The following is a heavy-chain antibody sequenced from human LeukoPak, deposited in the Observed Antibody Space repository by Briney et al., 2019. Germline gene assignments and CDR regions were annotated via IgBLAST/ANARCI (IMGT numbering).Heavy chain of an antibody. CDR1: GFTFSSYW. D-gene: IGHD6-13*01. CDR2: IKQDGSEK. J-gene: IGHJ4*02. Sequence: GGSLRLSCAASGFTFSSYWVSWVRQAPGKGLEWVANIKQDGSEKYYVDSVKGRFTISRDNAKNSLYLQMNSLRAEDTAVYYCARGFGYSSSWYYFDYWGQGTLVTVSS. CDR3: ARGFGYSSSWYYFDY. V-gene: IGHV3-7*01.